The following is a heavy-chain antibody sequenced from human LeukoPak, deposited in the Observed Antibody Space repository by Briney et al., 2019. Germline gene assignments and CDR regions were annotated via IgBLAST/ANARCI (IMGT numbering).Heavy chain of an antibody. CDR3: ASLFNNWNYGLDY. J-gene: IGHJ4*02. V-gene: IGHV4-34*01. D-gene: IGHD1-7*01. CDR1: GGSFSGYY. Sequence: SETLSLTCAVYGGSFSGYYWSWIRQPPGKGLEWIGEINHSGSTNYNPSLKSRVTISVDTSKNQFSLKLSSVTAADTAVYYCASLFNNWNYGLDYWGQGTLVTVSS. CDR2: INHSGST.